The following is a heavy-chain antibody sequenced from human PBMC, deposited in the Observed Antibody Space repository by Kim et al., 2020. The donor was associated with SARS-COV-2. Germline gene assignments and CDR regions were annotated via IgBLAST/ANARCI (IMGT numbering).Heavy chain of an antibody. CDR1: GYTFTSYG. CDR3: ARVPGKLLWFGELSRSYWYFDL. D-gene: IGHD3-10*01. V-gene: IGHV1-18*01. J-gene: IGHJ2*01. Sequence: ASVKVSCKASGYTFTSYGISWVRQAPGQGLEWMGWISAYNGNTNYAQKLQGRVTMTTDTSTSTAYMELRSLRSDDTAVYYCARVPGKLLWFGELSRSYWYFDLWGRGTLVTVSS. CDR2: ISAYNGNT.